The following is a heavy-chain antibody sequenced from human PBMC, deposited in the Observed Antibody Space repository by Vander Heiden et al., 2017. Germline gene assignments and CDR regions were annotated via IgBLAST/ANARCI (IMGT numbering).Heavy chain of an antibody. Sequence: QEQLVESGGGLVKPGGYLRLSCAASGFMFRDYYMSWIRQAPGKGLEWVSYISSSGSTRLYADSLKGRFTISRDNADNSLYLEMSGLRAEDTAVYYRARDNMGTGTFDYWGQGTLVTVSS. CDR1: GFMFRDYY. CDR2: ISSSGSTR. CDR3: ARDNMGTGTFDY. D-gene: IGHD1-1*01. V-gene: IGHV3-11*01. J-gene: IGHJ4*02.